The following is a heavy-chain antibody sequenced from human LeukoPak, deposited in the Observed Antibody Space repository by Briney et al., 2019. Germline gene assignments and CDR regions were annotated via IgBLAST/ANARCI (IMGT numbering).Heavy chain of an antibody. CDR2: ISKSGNKI. CDR1: GFTFSSYE. V-gene: IGHV3-48*03. J-gene: IGHJ4*02. CDR3: ARSLYYGDDDNYFDY. D-gene: IGHD3-3*01. Sequence: GGSLRLSCAGPGFTFSSYEMNWVRQAPGKGLEWVSYISKSGNKIYYGDSVKGRFTISRDNAKNSLYLQMNSLRAEDTAVYYCARSLYYGDDDNYFDYWGQGTLVTVSS.